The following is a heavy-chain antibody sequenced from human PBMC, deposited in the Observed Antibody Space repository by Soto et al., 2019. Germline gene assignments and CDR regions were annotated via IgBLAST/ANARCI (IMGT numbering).Heavy chain of an antibody. Sequence: GGSLRLSCASSGFIFENFGMSWVRQAPGKGLEWISSISGSGFKKYYADSVKGRFTISRDNSKSTVYLELNNLSAEDTAVYHCAKNQGVELVPLATVDWFDPWGQGSVVTVS. CDR1: GFIFENFG. D-gene: IGHD1-26*01. V-gene: IGHV3-23*01. CDR2: ISGSGFKK. CDR3: AKNQGVELVPLATVDWFDP. J-gene: IGHJ5*02.